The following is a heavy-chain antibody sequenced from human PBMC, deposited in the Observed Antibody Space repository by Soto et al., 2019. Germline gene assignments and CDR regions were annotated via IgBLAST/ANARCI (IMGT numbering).Heavy chain of an antibody. CDR3: ARVGGGVVTLNYYYYMDV. V-gene: IGHV3-48*01. J-gene: IGHJ6*03. CDR2: ISSSSSTI. Sequence: EVQLVESGGGLVQPGGSLRLSCAASGFTFSSYSMKWVRQAPGKGLEWVSYISSSSSTIYYADSVKGRFTISRDNAKNLLYLQMNSLRAEDTAVYYCARVGGGVVTLNYYYYMDVWGKGTTVTVSS. CDR1: GFTFSSYS. D-gene: IGHD2-21*02.